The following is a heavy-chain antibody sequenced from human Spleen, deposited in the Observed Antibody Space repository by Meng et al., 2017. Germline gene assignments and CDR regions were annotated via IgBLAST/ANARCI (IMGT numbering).Heavy chain of an antibody. V-gene: IGHV4-34*01. D-gene: IGHD4-23*01. CDR2: INHSGST. CDR1: GGSFSDYY. CDR3: ARVKTKNMVTYYYFDS. Sequence: QVQIQQWGAGLLKPSEPLSPTCVVSGGSFSDYYWSWIRQPPGKGLEWIGEINHSGSTNYNPSLKSRVTMSVDKSKNQFSLKLSSVTAADTAVYYCARVKTKNMVTYYYFDSWGQGTLVTVSS. J-gene: IGHJ4*02.